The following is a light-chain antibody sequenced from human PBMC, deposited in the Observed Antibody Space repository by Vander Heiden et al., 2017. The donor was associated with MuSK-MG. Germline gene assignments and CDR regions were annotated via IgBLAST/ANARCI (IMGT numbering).Light chain of an antibody. Sequence: DIQSTQSPSSLSASVGDRVTISCRASQDISKYLAWYQQKPGKAPKLLIYAASTLQSGVPSRFSGGGSGTDFTLTISSLQPEDVAAYYCQNYNSAPLTFGGGTKVQIK. CDR3: QNYNSAPLT. V-gene: IGKV1-27*01. CDR1: QDISKY. J-gene: IGKJ4*01. CDR2: AAS.